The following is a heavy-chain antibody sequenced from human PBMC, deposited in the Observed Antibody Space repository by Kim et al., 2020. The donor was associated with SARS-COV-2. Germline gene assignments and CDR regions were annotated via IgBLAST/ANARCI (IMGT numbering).Heavy chain of an antibody. D-gene: IGHD3-16*01. CDR3: AGLRRGRIGI. CDR1: GGSISSSSYY. J-gene: IGHJ3*02. V-gene: IGHV4-39*06. Sequence: SETLSLTCTVSGGSISSSSYYWGWIRQPPGKGREWIGSIYYSRSTYYNPSRQSRITISIDTSKNPFNLRLSTVTATDAALCSCAGLRRGRIGIWGPGT. CDR2: IYYSRST.